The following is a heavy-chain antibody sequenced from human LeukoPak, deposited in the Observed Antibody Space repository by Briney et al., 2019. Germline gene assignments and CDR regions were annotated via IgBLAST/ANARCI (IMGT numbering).Heavy chain of an antibody. Sequence: GGSLRLSCAASGFTFSSYAMSWVRQAPGKGLEWVSAISGSGGSTYYADSVKGRFTISRDNSKNTLYLQMNSLRAEDTAVYYYAKEGRDYYGSGSYYPPFDYWGQGTLVTVSS. J-gene: IGHJ4*02. CDR3: AKEGRDYYGSGSYYPPFDY. CDR1: GFTFSSYA. V-gene: IGHV3-23*01. D-gene: IGHD3-10*01. CDR2: ISGSGGST.